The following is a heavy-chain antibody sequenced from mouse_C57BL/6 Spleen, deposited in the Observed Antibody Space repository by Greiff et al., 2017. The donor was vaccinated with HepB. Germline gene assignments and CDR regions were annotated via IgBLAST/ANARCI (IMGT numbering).Heavy chain of an antibody. D-gene: IGHD1-1*01. CDR3: AREGNYYGSSYAMDY. V-gene: IGHV3-6*01. J-gene: IGHJ4*01. CDR2: ISYDGSN. Sequence: EVQLVESGPGLVKPSQSLSLTCSVTGYSITSGYYWTWIRQFPGNKLEWMGYISYDGSNNYNPSLKNRISITRDTSKNQFFLKLNSVTTEDTATYYCAREGNYYGSSYAMDYWVKEPQSPSPQ. CDR1: GYSITSGYY.